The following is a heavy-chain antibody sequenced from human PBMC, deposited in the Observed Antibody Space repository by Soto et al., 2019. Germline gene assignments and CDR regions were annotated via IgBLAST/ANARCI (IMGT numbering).Heavy chain of an antibody. CDR1: GFTFSSYE. Sequence: PGGSLRLSCAASGFTFSSYEMNWVRQAPGKGLEWVSYISSSGSTIYYADSVKGRFTISRDNAKNSLYLQMNSLRAEDTAVYYCARGYYDSSGYLVRYWGQGTLVTVLL. V-gene: IGHV3-48*03. CDR3: ARGYYDSSGYLVRY. CDR2: ISSSGSTI. J-gene: IGHJ4*02. D-gene: IGHD3-22*01.